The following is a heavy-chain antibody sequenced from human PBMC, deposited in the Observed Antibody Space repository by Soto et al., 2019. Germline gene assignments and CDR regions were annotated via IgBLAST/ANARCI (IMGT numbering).Heavy chain of an antibody. J-gene: IGHJ5*01. D-gene: IGHD3-3*01. CDR3: ARLSTSYDLWSGYYVGSNWFDP. CDR1: GGSISSSSYY. V-gene: IGHV4-39*01. Sequence: SETLSLTCTVSGGSISSSSYYWGWLRQPPGKGLEGIGSIYYSASTYYNPSLKSRVTISIDTSKNHFSLKLSSVTAADTAVYYCARLSTSYDLWSGYYVGSNWFDPWGQGTLVTVSS. CDR2: IYYSAST.